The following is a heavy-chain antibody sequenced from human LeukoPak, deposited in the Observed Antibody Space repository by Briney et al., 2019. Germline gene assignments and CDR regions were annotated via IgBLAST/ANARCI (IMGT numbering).Heavy chain of an antibody. CDR2: IYPGDSNI. CDR1: GYSFTSYW. J-gene: IGHJ4*02. D-gene: IGHD6-13*01. CDR3: ARRSHSSSWSYFPI. V-gene: IGHV5-51*01. Sequence: GESLKISCKGSGYSFTSYWIGWVRQMPGKGLEWMGIIYPGDSNIRYSPSFQGQVTISADKSISTAYLQWNSLKASDTAMYYCARRSHSSSWSYFPIGGQGTLVTVSS.